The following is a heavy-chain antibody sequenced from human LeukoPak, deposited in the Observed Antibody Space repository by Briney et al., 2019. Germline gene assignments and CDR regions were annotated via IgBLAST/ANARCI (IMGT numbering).Heavy chain of an antibody. CDR1: GFTFSSYS. CDR3: ASGLAVGDAFDI. Sequence: PGGSLRLSCAASGFTFSSYSMNWVRQAPGKGLEWVSSISSSSSYIYYADSVKGRFTISRDNAKNSLYLQMNSLRAEDTAVYYCASGLAVGDAFDIWGQGTMVTVSS. J-gene: IGHJ3*02. D-gene: IGHD6-19*01. V-gene: IGHV3-21*01. CDR2: ISSSSSYI.